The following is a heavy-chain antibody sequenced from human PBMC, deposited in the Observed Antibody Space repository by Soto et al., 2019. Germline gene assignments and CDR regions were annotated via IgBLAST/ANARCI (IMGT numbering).Heavy chain of an antibody. CDR1: GFTFSSYD. CDR2: IGTAGDT. D-gene: IGHD3-10*01. Sequence: GGSLRLSCAASGFTFSSYDMHWVRQATGKGLEWVSAIGTAGDTYYPGSEKGRFTISRENAKNSLYLQMNSLRAEDTAVYFCLISNYYGSGSYPPDNWFDPWGQGTLVTVSS. J-gene: IGHJ5*02. CDR3: LISNYYGSGSYPPDNWFDP. V-gene: IGHV3-13*01.